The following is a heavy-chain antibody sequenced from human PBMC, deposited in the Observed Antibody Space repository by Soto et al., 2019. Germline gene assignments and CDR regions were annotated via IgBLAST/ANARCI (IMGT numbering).Heavy chain of an antibody. J-gene: IGHJ5*02. Sequence: QVQLVESGGGVVQPGRSLRLSCAASGFTFSSYAMHWVRQAPGKGLEWVAVISYDGSNKYYADSVKSRFTISRDNSKNTLYLQMNSLRAEDTAVYYCARAIAAAGSGWFDPWGQGTLVTVSS. CDR2: ISYDGSNK. CDR1: GFTFSSYA. CDR3: ARAIAAAGSGWFDP. V-gene: IGHV3-30-3*01. D-gene: IGHD6-13*01.